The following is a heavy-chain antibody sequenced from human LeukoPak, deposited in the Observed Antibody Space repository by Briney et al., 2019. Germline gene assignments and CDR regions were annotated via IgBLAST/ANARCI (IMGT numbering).Heavy chain of an antibody. CDR1: GFTFSSYA. CDR3: AKDGRLWFGWGDPPLNWFDP. Sequence: GGSLRLSCAASGFTFSSYAMSWVRQAPGKGLEWVSAISGSGGSTYYADSVKGRFTISRDNSKNTLYLQMNSLRAEDTAVYYCAKDGRLWFGWGDPPLNWFDPWGQGTLVTVSS. CDR2: ISGSGGST. V-gene: IGHV3-23*01. J-gene: IGHJ5*02. D-gene: IGHD3-10*01.